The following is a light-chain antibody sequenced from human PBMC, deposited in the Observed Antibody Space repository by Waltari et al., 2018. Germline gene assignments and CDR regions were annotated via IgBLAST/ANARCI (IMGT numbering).Light chain of an antibody. CDR2: EVT. J-gene: IGLJ2*01. CDR1: SSDVGAYQY. CDR3: SSYSGSYTVV. Sequence: QSALTQPASASASPGQSVSIPCTGTSSDVGAYQYVSWYQQHPGKAPKLMIYEVTKRPSGVPDRFSGSRSGNTASLTVSGLQAEDEAEYYCSSYSGSYTVVFGGGTKLTVL. V-gene: IGLV2-8*01.